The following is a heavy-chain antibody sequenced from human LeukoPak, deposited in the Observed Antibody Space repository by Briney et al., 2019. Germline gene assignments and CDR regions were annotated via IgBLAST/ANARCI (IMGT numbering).Heavy chain of an antibody. CDR2: IYYSGST. V-gene: IGHV4-39*01. CDR3: ATPTVVGATTPGY. Sequence: SETLSLTCAVSGGSISGSSYYWGWIRQPPGKGLEWIGSIYYSGSTYYNPSLKSRVTISVDTSKNQFSLKLSSVTAADTAVYYCATPTVVGATTPGYWGQGTLVTVSS. J-gene: IGHJ4*02. CDR1: GGSISGSSYY. D-gene: IGHD1-26*01.